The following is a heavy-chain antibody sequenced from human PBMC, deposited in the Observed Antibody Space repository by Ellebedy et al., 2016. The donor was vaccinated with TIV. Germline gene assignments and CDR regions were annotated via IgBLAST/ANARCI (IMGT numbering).Heavy chain of an antibody. Sequence: GESLKISCAASGFTFSSFGMNWVRQPSGKGLEWVSSIDSSGTYIYYVDSVKGRFTISRDNTKNSLYLHMNSLRAEDTAVYYCAKSTVINPEGDAYDIWGQGTKVTVSS. CDR1: GFTFSSFG. J-gene: IGHJ3*02. D-gene: IGHD4-23*01. V-gene: IGHV3-21*06. CDR3: AKSTVINPEGDAYDI. CDR2: IDSSGTYI.